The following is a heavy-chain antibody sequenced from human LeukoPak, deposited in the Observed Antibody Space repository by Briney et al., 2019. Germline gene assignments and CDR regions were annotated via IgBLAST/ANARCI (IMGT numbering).Heavy chain of an antibody. D-gene: IGHD3-10*02. V-gene: IGHV3-48*01. CDR3: VRQEPYVGRTFDP. Sequence: GGSLRLSCAASGFTFRSYTMNWVRQAPGKGLEWISYISTDSTTIYYADSVRGRFTISRGNAKNLLYLQMNRLRAEDTAVYYCVRQEPYVGRTFDPWGQGTLVTVPS. CDR2: ISTDSTTI. J-gene: IGHJ5*02. CDR1: GFTFRSYT.